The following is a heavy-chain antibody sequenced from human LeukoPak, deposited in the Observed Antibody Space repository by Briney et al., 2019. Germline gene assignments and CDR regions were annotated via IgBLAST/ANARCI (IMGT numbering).Heavy chain of an antibody. V-gene: IGHV4-59*01. J-gene: IGHJ5*02. D-gene: IGHD3-22*01. Sequence: SSETLSLTCTVSGASMKNYFWSWIRQPPGKGLEWIGYISDSGNTNYNPSLKSRVTFSIDTSKGQFYLNLRSVTAADTALYFCARKRCYLTGAYYFRPWGRGTQVTVSS. CDR1: GASMKNYF. CDR2: ISDSGNT. CDR3: ARKRCYLTGAYYFRP.